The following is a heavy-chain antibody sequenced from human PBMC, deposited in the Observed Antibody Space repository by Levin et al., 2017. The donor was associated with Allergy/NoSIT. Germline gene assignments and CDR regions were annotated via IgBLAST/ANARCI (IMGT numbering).Heavy chain of an antibody. CDR1: GGSISSYY. V-gene: IGHV4-59*01. J-gene: IGHJ4*02. D-gene: IGHD7-27*01. CDR3: ARDVGTNFDY. CDR2: IYYSGST. Sequence: SQTLSLTCTVSGGSISSYYWSWIRQPPGKGLEWIGYIYYSGSTNYNPSLKSRVTISVDTSKNQFSLKLSSVTAADTAVYYCARDVGTNFDYWGQGTLVTVSS.